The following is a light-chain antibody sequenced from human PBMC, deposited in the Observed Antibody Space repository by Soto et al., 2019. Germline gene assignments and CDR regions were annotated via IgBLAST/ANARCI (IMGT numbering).Light chain of an antibody. CDR3: QSYDSSLSGVI. V-gene: IGLV1-40*01. Sequence: QSVLTQPPSVSGAPGQRVTISCTGSSSDIGAGYDVHWYQQIPGTAPRLLIYGNTNRPSGVPDRFSGSQSGTSASLAITGLQAGDEADYYCQSYDSSLSGVILGGGTKVTVL. CDR1: SSDIGAGYD. J-gene: IGLJ2*01. CDR2: GNT.